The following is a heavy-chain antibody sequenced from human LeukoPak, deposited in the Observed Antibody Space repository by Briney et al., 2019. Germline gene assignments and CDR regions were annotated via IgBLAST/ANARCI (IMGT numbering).Heavy chain of an antibody. Sequence: GGSLRLSCAASGFTFSSYGMHWVRQAPGKGLEWVAVISYDGSNKYYADSVKGRFTISRDNSKNTLYLQMNSLRAEDTAVYYCAKYLGGAAAGMDYWGQGTLVTVSS. CDR1: GFTFSSYG. D-gene: IGHD6-13*01. J-gene: IGHJ4*02. CDR3: AKYLGGAAAGMDY. V-gene: IGHV3-30*18. CDR2: ISYDGSNK.